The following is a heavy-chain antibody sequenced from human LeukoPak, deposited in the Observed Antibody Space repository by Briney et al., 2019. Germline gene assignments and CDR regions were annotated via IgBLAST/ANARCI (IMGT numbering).Heavy chain of an antibody. CDR1: GGTFSSYA. J-gene: IGHJ4*02. V-gene: IGHV1-69*05. D-gene: IGHD4-23*01. CDR3: ARVADRWEPFDY. CDR2: IIPIFGTA. Sequence: SVKVSCKAPGGTFSSYAISWVRQAPGQGLEWMGRIIPIFGTANYAQKFQGRVTVTTDESTSTAYMELSSLRSEDTAVYYCARVADRWEPFDYWGQGTLVTVSS.